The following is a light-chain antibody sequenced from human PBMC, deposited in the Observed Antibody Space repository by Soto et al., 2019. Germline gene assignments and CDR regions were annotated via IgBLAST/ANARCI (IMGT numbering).Light chain of an antibody. J-gene: IGLJ2*01. CDR2: DVT. V-gene: IGLV2-11*01. CDR1: SNDVGAYNY. CDR3: AAWDDSLNGVV. Sequence: QSALTQPRSVSGSPGQSVTISCTGTSNDVGAYNYVSWYQHHPGKAPKLIIYDVTQRPSGIPDRFSGSKSGNTASLTISGLQADDEADYYCAAWDDSLNGVVFGGGTKLTVL.